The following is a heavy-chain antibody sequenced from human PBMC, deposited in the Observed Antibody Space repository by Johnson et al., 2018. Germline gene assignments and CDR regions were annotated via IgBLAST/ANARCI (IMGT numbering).Heavy chain of an antibody. J-gene: IGHJ3*01. CDR2: ITNDGTT. CDR3: ASGSMLYLWGAFDF. D-gene: IGHD2-21*01. V-gene: IGHV3-15*07. Sequence: VQLVQSGGGLVKPGGSLRLSCAASGFTFSHAWMNWVRLAPGKGLEWVGRITNDGTTEFAAPVKGRFTISRDDSKDTGYLEMNSLKTRDTAVYYCASGSMLYLWGAFDFWGQGTMVTVSS. CDR1: GFTFSHAW.